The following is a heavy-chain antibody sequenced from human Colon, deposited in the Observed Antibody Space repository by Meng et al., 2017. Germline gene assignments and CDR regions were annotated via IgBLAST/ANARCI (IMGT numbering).Heavy chain of an antibody. V-gene: IGHV4-34*01. CDR1: GGSFSGYY. CDR3: ARGSIADRLAN. CDR2: INHSGGI. Sequence: SETLSLTCAIYGGSFSGYYWSWIRQPPGKGREWIGEINHSGGISYNPSLKSRLTISVDTSRNQMSLKLSSVTAADTAVYYCARGSIADRLANWGQGTLVTVSS. D-gene: IGHD2-21*01. J-gene: IGHJ4*02.